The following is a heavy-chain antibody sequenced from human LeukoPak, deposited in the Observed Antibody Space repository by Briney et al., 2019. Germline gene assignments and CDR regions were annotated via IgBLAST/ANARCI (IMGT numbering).Heavy chain of an antibody. V-gene: IGHV4-59*08. CDR1: GGSISSYY. J-gene: IGHJ5*02. D-gene: IGHD2-2*01. CDR3: ARRQVVPAASSPYNWFDP. CDR2: IYYSGST. Sequence: SETLSLTCTVSGGSISSYYWSWIRQPPGKGLEWIGYIYYSGSTNYNPSLKSRVTISVDTSKNQFSLKLSSVTAADTAVYYCARRQVVPAASSPYNWFDPWGQGTLVTVSS.